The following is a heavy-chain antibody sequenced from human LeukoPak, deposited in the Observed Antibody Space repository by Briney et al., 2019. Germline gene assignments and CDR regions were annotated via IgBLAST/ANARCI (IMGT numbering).Heavy chain of an antibody. CDR2: IYYSGST. CDR1: GGSISSSSYY. J-gene: IGHJ4*02. V-gene: IGHV4-39*01. Sequence: SETLSLTCTVSGGSISSSSYYWGWIRQPPGKGLEWIGSIYYSGSTYYNPSLKSRVTISVDTSKNQFSLELTSVIAADTAVYYCARHLAAPAAAFDRWGQGTLVTVSS. D-gene: IGHD6-25*01. CDR3: ARHLAAPAAAFDR.